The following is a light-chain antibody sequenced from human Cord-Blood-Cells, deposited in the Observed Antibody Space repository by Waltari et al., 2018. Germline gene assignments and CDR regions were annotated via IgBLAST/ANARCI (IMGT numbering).Light chain of an antibody. J-gene: IGKJ1*01. CDR3: QQSYSTPWT. V-gene: IGKV1-39*01. CDR1: QSISSY. Sequence: DIQLTQSSSSLSASVEDRVTITCRASQSISSYLNWYQQKPGKAPKLLIYAASSLQSGVPSRFSGSGSGTDFTLTISSLQPEDFATYYCQQSYSTPWTFGQGTKVEIK. CDR2: AAS.